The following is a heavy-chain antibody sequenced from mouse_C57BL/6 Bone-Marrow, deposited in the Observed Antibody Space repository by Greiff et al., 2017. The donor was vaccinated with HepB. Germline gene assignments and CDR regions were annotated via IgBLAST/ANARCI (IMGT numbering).Heavy chain of an antibody. V-gene: IGHV1-64*01. J-gene: IGHJ2*01. D-gene: IGHD1-1*01. CDR2: IHPNSGST. CDR3: ARLYYYGSSYSDY. CDR1: GYTFTSYW. Sequence: QVQLQQPGAELVKPGASVKLSCKASGYTFTSYWMHWVKQRPGQGLEWIGMIHPNSGSTNYNEKLKSKATLTVDKSSSTAYMQLSSLTSEDSAVYYCARLYYYGSSYSDYWGQGTTLTVSS.